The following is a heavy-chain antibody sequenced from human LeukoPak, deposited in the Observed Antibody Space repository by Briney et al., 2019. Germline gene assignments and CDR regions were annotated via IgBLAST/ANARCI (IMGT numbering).Heavy chain of an antibody. CDR1: GFTFDDYA. CDR3: AKDIAAAGLSYFDY. D-gene: IGHD6-13*01. J-gene: IGHJ4*02. CDR2: ISWNSGNI. V-gene: IGHV3-9*01. Sequence: GGSLRLSCAASGFTFDDYAMHWVRQAPGKGLEWVSGISWNSGNIGYADSVRGRFTISRDNAKNSLYLQMNSLRAEDTALYYCAKDIAAAGLSYFDYWGQGTLVTVSS.